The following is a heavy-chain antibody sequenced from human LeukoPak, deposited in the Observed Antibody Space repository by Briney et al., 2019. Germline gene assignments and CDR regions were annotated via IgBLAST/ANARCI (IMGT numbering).Heavy chain of an antibody. D-gene: IGHD2-2*01. Sequence: GGSLRLSCAASGFTVSSNYMSWVRQAPGKGLEWDSAIYSGGSTYYADSVKGRFTISRDNSKNTLYLQMNSLRAEDTAVYYCARVRVVVEPAAIDYFDYWGQGTLVTVSS. CDR2: IYSGGST. J-gene: IGHJ4*02. CDR1: GFTVSSNY. CDR3: ARVRVVVEPAAIDYFDY. V-gene: IGHV3-53*01.